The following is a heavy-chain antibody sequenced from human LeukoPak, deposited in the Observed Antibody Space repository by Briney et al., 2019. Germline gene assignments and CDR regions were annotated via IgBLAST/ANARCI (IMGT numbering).Heavy chain of an antibody. CDR1: GFTFRNYG. CDR3: AHGSAQYYEY. J-gene: IGHJ1*01. V-gene: IGHV3-15*07. D-gene: IGHD2-15*01. Sequence: GGSLRLSCAASGFTFRNYGMNWVRQAPGKGLEWVGRIRSQTAGGTTDFAAPVKGRFSISRDDSKNSLYLQMNSLTSEDTAVYYCAHGSAQYYEYWGQGTLVTVSS. CDR2: IRSQTAGGTT.